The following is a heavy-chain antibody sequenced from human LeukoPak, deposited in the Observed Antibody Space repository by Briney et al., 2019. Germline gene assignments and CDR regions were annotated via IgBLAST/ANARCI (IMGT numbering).Heavy chain of an antibody. CDR3: ARGTHYMVGVYYYYYYYMDV. CDR2: IYTSGST. D-gene: IGHD3-10*01. J-gene: IGHJ6*03. V-gene: IGHV4-61*02. CDR1: GGSISSGSYY. Sequence: SQTLSLTCTVSGGSISSGSYYWSWIRQPAGQGLVWIGRIYTSGSTNYNPSLKSRVTISVDTSKDQFSLRLSSVTAADTAVYYCARGTHYMVGVYYYYYYYMDVWGKGTTVTVSS.